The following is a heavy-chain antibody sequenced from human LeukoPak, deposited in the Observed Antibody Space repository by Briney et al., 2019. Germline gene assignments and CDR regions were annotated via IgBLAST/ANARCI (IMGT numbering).Heavy chain of an antibody. CDR1: GFTFSNYW. CDR3: TRDSEYLEY. V-gene: IGHV3-7*01. Sequence: GGSLRLSCAASGFTFSNYWMNWVRQAPGKGLEWVASIRQDGGEQYYVDSVKGRFTISRDNAKTSLYLQMHSLRAEDTAVYYCTRDSEYLEYWGQGTLVTVSS. CDR2: IRQDGGEQ. J-gene: IGHJ4*02.